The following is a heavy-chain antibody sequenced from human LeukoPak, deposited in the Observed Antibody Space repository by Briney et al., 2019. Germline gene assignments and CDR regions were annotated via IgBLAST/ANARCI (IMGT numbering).Heavy chain of an antibody. CDR1: GFTFSSYS. CDR2: ISSSSSYI. J-gene: IGHJ3*02. D-gene: IGHD5-18*01. Sequence: PGGSLRLSCAASGFTFSSYSMNWVHQAPGKGLEWVSSISSSSSYIYYADSVKGRFTISRDNAKNSLYLQMNSLRAEDTAVYYCARDVVDTAMVPDAFDIWGQGTMVTVSS. V-gene: IGHV3-21*01. CDR3: ARDVVDTAMVPDAFDI.